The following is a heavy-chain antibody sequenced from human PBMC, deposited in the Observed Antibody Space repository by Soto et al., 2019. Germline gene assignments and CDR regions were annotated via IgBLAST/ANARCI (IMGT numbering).Heavy chain of an antibody. J-gene: IGHJ5*02. CDR2: ISHDGRIE. CDR3: ARDGLPDDFRSGGYWFDP. D-gene: IGHD3-3*01. V-gene: IGHV3-30-3*01. Sequence: QVHLVASGGGVVQPGRSLRLSCAASGFTFSSFALHWVRQAPGEGLEWVALISHDGRIENYADSVKGRFIISRDNSKNTVYMQMDSLRLEDTGVYYCARDGLPDDFRSGGYWFDPWGQGPQVTVSS. CDR1: GFTFSSFA.